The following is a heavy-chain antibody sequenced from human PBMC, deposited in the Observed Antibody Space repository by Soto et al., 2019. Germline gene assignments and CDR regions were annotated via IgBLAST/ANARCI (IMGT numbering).Heavy chain of an antibody. CDR3: AKDVSSGSPGRNAIDY. CDR1: GFTFSSYG. Sequence: GGSLRLSCAASGFTFSSYGMHWVRQAPGKGLEWVAVISYDGSNKYYADSVKGRFTISRDNSKNTLYLQMNSLRAEDTAVYYCAKDVSSGSPGRNAIDYWGQGTLVTVSS. CDR2: ISYDGSNK. J-gene: IGHJ4*02. D-gene: IGHD1-26*01. V-gene: IGHV3-30*18.